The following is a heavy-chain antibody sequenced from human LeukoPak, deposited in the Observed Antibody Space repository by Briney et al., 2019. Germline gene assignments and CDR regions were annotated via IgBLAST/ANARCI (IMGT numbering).Heavy chain of an antibody. CDR2: INAGNGNT. D-gene: IGHD2-15*01. CDR3: ARGYCGGGSCYWGMAY. CDR1: GYTFTSYA. V-gene: IGHV1-3*01. Sequence: ASVKVSCKASGYTFTSYAIHWVRQAPGQRLEWMGWINAGNGNTKYSQKFQGRVTITRDTSASTDYMELSSLRSEDTAVYYCARGYCGGGSCYWGMAYWGQGTLVTVSS. J-gene: IGHJ4*02.